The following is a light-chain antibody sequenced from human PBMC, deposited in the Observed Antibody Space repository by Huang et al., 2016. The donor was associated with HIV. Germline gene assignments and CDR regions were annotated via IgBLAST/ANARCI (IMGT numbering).Light chain of an antibody. CDR1: QSIRNRY. V-gene: IGKV3D-20*01. J-gene: IGKJ2*01. CDR3: QQYGSSSYT. CDR2: DAS. Sequence: EIVLTQSPATLSLSPGERATLSCRATQSIRNRYLAWFQQTPGLAPRLLIYDASTRATGIPDRFSGGGSGTDFTLTISRLEPEDFAVYYCQQYGSSSYTFGQGTKLELK.